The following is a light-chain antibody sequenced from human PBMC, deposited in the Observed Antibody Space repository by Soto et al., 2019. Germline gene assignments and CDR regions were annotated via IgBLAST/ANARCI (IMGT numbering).Light chain of an antibody. V-gene: IGKV3-20*01. J-gene: IGKJ3*01. CDR1: QRVNSSY. CDR3: QQYGSLFT. Sequence: EIVFMQSPGTLSLSPGERATLSCRASQRVNSSYLAWYQQRPGQAPRLLIYGASTRATGIPDRFSGSGSGTDFTLTISSLEPEDFSVYYCQQYGSLFTFGPGAKVDI. CDR2: GAS.